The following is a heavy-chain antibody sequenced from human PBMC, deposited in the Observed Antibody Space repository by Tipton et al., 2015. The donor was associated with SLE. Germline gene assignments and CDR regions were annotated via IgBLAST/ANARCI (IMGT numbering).Heavy chain of an antibody. D-gene: IGHD1-26*01. J-gene: IGHJ6*02. CDR2: ISYSGST. CDR3: ASGGSGSFLYYYCGMDV. Sequence: LRLSCTVSGGSISSHYWSWIRQPPGTGLECIGYISYSGSTNYNPSLKSRVTISVDTSKNQFSLKLSSVTAADTAVYYCASGGSGSFLYYYCGMDVWGQGTTVTVSS. V-gene: IGHV4-59*11. CDR1: GGSISSHY.